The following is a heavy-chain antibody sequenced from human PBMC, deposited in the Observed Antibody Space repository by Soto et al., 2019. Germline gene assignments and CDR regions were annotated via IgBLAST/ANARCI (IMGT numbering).Heavy chain of an antibody. CDR2: INDSGNT. CDR1: GGSFRGYF. J-gene: IGHJ4*02. V-gene: IGHV4-34*01. D-gene: IGHD3-16*01. Sequence: NPSETLSLTCAVSGGSFRGYFWSWIRQCPDKGLEWIGEINDSGNTYYNSSFKSRRTISVYTSRSQISLRLTSVTAADSAVYYCQGGDFWGQGTRVTVSS. CDR3: QGGDF.